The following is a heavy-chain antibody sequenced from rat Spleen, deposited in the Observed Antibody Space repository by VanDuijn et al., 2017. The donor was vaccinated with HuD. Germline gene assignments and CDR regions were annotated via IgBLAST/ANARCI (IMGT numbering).Heavy chain of an antibody. J-gene: IGHJ2*01. CDR1: GFNFSYYY. V-gene: IGHV5-25*01. CDR3: AKEGITTSFNS. D-gene: IGHD1-10*01. Sequence: EVQLMESGGGLVQPGRSMKLSCVASGFNFSYYYMAWVRQAPTKGLEWVASISTGGDYTYYRDSVKGRFTISRDNAENTVYLQMNSLRSEDTATYFCAKEGITTSFNSWGQGVMVTVSS. CDR2: ISTGGDYT.